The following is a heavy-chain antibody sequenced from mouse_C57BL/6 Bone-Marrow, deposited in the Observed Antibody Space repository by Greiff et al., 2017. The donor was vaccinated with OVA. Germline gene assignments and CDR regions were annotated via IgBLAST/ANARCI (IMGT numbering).Heavy chain of an antibody. D-gene: IGHD1-1*01. V-gene: IGHV5-6*01. CDR2: ISSGGSYT. J-gene: IGHJ2*01. CDR3: ARHYYGSSYY. Sequence: EVMLVESGGDLVKPGGSLKLSCAASGFTFSSYGMSWVRQTPDKRLEWVATISSGGSYTYYPDSVKGRFTISRDNAKNTQYLQMSSLKSEDTAMYYCARHYYGSSYYWGQGTTLTVSS. CDR1: GFTFSSYG.